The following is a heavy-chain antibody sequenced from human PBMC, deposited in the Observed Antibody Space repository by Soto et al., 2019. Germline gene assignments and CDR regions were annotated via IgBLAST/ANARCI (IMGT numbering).Heavy chain of an antibody. D-gene: IGHD7-27*01. V-gene: IGHV3-48*02. J-gene: IGHJ4*02. Sequence: EVQLVESGGGLVQPGGSLRLSCAASGFTFSSYSMNWVRQATGKGLEWVSYISSSSSTIYYADSVKGRFTISRDNAKKSLYLPMNSLRDEDTDVYYCARDKLGHFDYCGQGTLVTVSS. CDR1: GFTFSSYS. CDR2: ISSSSSTI. CDR3: ARDKLGHFDY.